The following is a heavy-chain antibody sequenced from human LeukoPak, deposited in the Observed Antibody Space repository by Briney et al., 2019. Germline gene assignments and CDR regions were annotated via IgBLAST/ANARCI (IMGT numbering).Heavy chain of an antibody. CDR1: GGSISSGDYY. CDR2: IYYSGST. Sequence: PSETLSLTCTVSGGSISSGDYYWSWIRQPPGKGLEWIGYIYYSGSTYYNPSLKSRVTISVDTSKNQFSLKLSSVTAADTAVYYCARECPDSDWFDPWGQGTLATVSS. D-gene: IGHD2-2*01. CDR3: ARECPDSDWFDP. J-gene: IGHJ5*02. V-gene: IGHV4-30-4*08.